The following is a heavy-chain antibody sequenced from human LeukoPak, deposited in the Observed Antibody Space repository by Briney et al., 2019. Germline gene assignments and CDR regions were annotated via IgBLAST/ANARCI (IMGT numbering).Heavy chain of an antibody. V-gene: IGHV3-23*01. CDR3: ATSSLRNTILDY. J-gene: IGHJ4*02. D-gene: IGHD3-3*01. CDR1: GFTFSSYA. CDR2: ISGSGSST. Sequence: GGSLRLSCAASGFTFSSYAMSWVRQAPGRGLEWVSTISGSGSSTYYADSVKGRFTISRDNSKDTLYLQMNSLRAEDTAVYYCATSSLRNTILDYWGQGTLVTVSS.